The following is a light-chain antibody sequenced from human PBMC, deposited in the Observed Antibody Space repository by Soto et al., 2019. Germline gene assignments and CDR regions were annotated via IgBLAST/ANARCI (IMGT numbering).Light chain of an antibody. Sequence: QSVLTQPPSVSGAPGQRVTISCTGSSSNIGAGYDAHWYQQLPGKAPKLLIYRNNQRPSGVPDRFSGSKSGTSASLAISGLRSEDEADYYCAAWDDSLSGRVFGGGTKLTVL. CDR3: AAWDDSLSGRV. V-gene: IGLV1-47*01. J-gene: IGLJ3*02. CDR1: SSNIGAGYD. CDR2: RNN.